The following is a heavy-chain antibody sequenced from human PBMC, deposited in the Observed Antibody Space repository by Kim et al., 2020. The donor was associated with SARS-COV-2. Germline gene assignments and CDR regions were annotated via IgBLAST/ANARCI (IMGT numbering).Heavy chain of an antibody. CDR3: ARGGVPYYYYGMDV. J-gene: IGHJ6*02. V-gene: IGHV1-3*01. Sequence: SQKFQGRVTITRDTSASTAYMELSSLRSEDTAVYYCARGGVPYYYYGMDVWGQGTTVTVSS. D-gene: IGHD3-16*01.